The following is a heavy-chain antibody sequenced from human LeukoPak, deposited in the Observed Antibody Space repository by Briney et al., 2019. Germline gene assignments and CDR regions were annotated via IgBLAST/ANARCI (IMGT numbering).Heavy chain of an antibody. CDR2: VSYDGSNE. V-gene: IGHV3-30-3*01. J-gene: IGHJ6*02. Sequence: GKSLRLPCEASGFTFSSYAMHWVRQAPGKGLEWVAVVSYDGSNEYYAESVEGRFSISRDTSKNSLYLQMNSLRAEDTAVYYCARARGWYYYYGMDVWGQGTTVTVSS. D-gene: IGHD3-10*01. CDR3: ARARGWYYYYGMDV. CDR1: GFTFSSYA.